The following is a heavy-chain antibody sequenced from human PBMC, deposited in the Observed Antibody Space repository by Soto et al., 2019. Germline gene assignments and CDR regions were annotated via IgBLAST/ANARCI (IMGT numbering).Heavy chain of an antibody. D-gene: IGHD3-3*01. Sequence: LXLSCSASGFTFSSYAMHWVCQAPGKGLEYVSAISSNVGSTYYADSVKGRFTISRDNSKNTLYLQMSSLRAEDTAVYYCVKDQNDDFSSGYYRSPFDYWGQGTLVTASS. J-gene: IGHJ4*02. V-gene: IGHV3-64D*06. CDR2: ISSNVGST. CDR1: GFTFSSYA. CDR3: VKDQNDDFSSGYYRSPFDY.